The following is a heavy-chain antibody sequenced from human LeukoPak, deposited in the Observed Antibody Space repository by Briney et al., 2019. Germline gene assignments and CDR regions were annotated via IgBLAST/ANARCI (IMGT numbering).Heavy chain of an antibody. CDR3: ARVLHRDILTGSDVYDI. Sequence: SETLSLTCTVSGGSISPYYWGWIRQPPGKELDWIGYIYYSGSTNYNPSLKSRVTMSVDTSKNQFSLRLRSVTAADTAVYYCARVLHRDILTGSDVYDIWGQGTMVTVSS. D-gene: IGHD3-9*01. CDR1: GGSISPYY. CDR2: IYYSGST. J-gene: IGHJ3*02. V-gene: IGHV4-59*13.